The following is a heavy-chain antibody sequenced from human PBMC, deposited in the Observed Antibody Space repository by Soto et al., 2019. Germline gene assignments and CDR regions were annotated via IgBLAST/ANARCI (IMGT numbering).Heavy chain of an antibody. Sequence: QVQLVESGGGVVQPGGSLTLSCAASGFAFSSYGMHWVRQAPGKGLEWVAVIWYDGSKKLYVDSVKGRFTIPRDDSKNTPYLQMHRLRAEDTAVYYCAREDSSGWYSPYWGQGTLVTVSS. CDR2: IWYDGSKK. J-gene: IGHJ4*02. CDR3: AREDSSGWYSPY. CDR1: GFAFSSYG. V-gene: IGHV3-33*01. D-gene: IGHD6-19*01.